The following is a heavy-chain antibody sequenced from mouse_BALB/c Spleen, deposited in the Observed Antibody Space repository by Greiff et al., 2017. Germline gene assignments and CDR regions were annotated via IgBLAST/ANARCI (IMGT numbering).Heavy chain of an antibody. CDR2: IWGDGST. V-gene: IGHV2-6-7*01. CDR1: GFSLTGYG. J-gene: IGHJ4*01. D-gene: IGHD1-1*02. CDR3: ARDNGGNYYAMDY. Sequence: QVQLKQSGPGLVAPSQSLSITCTVSGFSLTGYGVNWVRQPPGKGLEWLGMIWGDGSTDYNSALKSRLSISKDNSKSQVFLKMNSLQTDDTARYYCARDNGGNYYAMDYWGQGTSVTVSS.